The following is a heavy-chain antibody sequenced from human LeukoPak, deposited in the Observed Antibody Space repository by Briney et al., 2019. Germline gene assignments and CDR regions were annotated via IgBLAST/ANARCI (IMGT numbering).Heavy chain of an antibody. CDR1: GGSFSGYY. CDR2: INHSGST. J-gene: IGHJ4*02. Sequence: SETLSLTCAVYGGSFSGYYWSWIRQPPGKGLEWIGEINHSGSTNYNPSLKSRVTISVDTSKNQFSLKLSSVTAADTAVYYCASQVDGQILYWGQGTLVTVSS. D-gene: IGHD2-15*01. CDR3: ASQVDGQILY. V-gene: IGHV4-34*01.